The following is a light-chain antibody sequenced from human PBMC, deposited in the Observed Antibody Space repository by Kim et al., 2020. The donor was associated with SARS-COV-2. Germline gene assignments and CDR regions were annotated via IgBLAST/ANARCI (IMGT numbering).Light chain of an antibody. J-gene: IGKJ4*01. CDR2: AAS. Sequence: AATGDRVTITCRASQDISNYLAWYQQKSGEVPKLLISAASALQSGVPSRFSGSGSGTDFTLTISRLQFEDLATYYCQQYYDYPLTFGGGTKVDIK. CDR3: QQYYDYPLT. V-gene: IGKV1-8*01. CDR1: QDISNY.